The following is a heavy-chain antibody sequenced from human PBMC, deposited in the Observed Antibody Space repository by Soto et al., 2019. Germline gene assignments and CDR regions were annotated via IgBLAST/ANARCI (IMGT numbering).Heavy chain of an antibody. CDR2: ISYDGSNK. CDR3: ARDMAPLSGVGWLLLY. V-gene: IGHV3-30-3*01. CDR1: GFTFSSYA. Sequence: QVQLVESGGGVVQPGRSLRLSCAASGFTFSSYAMHWVRQAPGKGLEWVAVISYDGSNKYYADSVKGRFTISRDNSKNTLYLQMNSLRAEDTALYYCARDMAPLSGVGWLLLYWGQGTLVTVSA. D-gene: IGHD3-22*01. J-gene: IGHJ4*02.